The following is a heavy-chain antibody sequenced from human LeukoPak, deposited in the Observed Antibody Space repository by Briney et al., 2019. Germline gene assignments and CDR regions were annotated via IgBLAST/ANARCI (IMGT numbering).Heavy chain of an antibody. Sequence: SETLSLTCAVHGVSFSGNYWSWIRQSPEKGLEWIGEIYHSRYTTYNPSLKSRVTISADTSENQLSLRLTSVTAADTALYYCARIRCSPTDNTCYNYWGPATLVTVSS. CDR2: IYHSRYT. J-gene: IGHJ4*02. D-gene: IGHD2/OR15-2a*01. CDR1: GVSFSGNY. CDR3: ARIRCSPTDNTCYNY. V-gene: IGHV4-34*01.